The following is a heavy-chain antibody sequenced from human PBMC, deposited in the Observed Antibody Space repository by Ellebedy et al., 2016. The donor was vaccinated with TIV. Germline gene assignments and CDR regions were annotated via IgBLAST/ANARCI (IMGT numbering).Heavy chain of an antibody. Sequence: GESLKISCAASGFTFNSYWMSWVRQAPGKGLEWVANINQDGSRIYYVDSVTGRFTISRDNAKNSVYLRMNTLRVEDTAVYHCVRDGAYGDYSPGYYGMDVWGQGTTVTVS. CDR3: VRDGAYGDYSPGYYGMDV. V-gene: IGHV3-7*03. J-gene: IGHJ6*02. CDR1: GFTFNSYW. D-gene: IGHD3-22*01. CDR2: INQDGSRI.